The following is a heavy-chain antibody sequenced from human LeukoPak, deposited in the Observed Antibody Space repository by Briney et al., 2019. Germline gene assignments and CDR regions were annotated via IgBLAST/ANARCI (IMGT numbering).Heavy chain of an antibody. Sequence: PWASVKVSCKASGYTFTSYDINWVRQATGQGLEWMGWMNPNSGNTGYAQKFQGRVTITADESTSTAYMELSSLRSEDTAVYYCARDAETGYYVVWGQGTTVTVSS. J-gene: IGHJ6*02. CDR3: ARDAETGYYVV. V-gene: IGHV1-8*01. CDR1: GYTFTSYD. D-gene: IGHD3-9*01. CDR2: MNPNSGNT.